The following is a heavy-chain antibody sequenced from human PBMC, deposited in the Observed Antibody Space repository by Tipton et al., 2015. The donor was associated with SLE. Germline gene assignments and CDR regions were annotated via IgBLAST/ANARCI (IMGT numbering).Heavy chain of an antibody. CDR3: ATIFRSWLAFDY. J-gene: IGHJ4*02. CDR1: GYSISSGYY. CDR2: IYHSGST. Sequence: TLSLTCAVSGYSISSGYYWGWIRQPPGKGLEWIGSIYHSGSTYYNPSLKSRVTISVDTSKNQFSLKLSSVTAADTAVYYCATIFRSWLAFDYWGQGTLVTVSS. D-gene: IGHD6-19*01. V-gene: IGHV4-38-2*01.